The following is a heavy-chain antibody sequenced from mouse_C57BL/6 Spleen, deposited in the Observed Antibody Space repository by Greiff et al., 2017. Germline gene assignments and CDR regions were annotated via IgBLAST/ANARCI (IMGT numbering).Heavy chain of an antibody. CDR3: ARRYSNLWYFDV. J-gene: IGHJ1*03. CDR1: GFTFSDYG. D-gene: IGHD2-5*01. Sequence: EVQGVESGGGLVKPGGSLTLSCAASGFTFSDYGMHWVRQAPEKGLEWVAYISSGSSTIYYADTVKGRFTISRDNAKNTLFLQMPSLRSEDTAMYYCARRYSNLWYFDVWGTGTTVTVSS. V-gene: IGHV5-17*01. CDR2: ISSGSSTI.